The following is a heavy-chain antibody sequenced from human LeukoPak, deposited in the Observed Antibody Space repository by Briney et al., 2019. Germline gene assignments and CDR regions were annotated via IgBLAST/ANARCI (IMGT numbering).Heavy chain of an antibody. CDR2: IRAYNGNT. CDR3: ARRSTPYYDFWSGYGPTKYYFDY. J-gene: IGHJ4*02. CDR1: GYTFTSYG. D-gene: IGHD3-3*01. Sequence: ASVKVSCKASGYTFTSYGISWVRQAPGQGLEWTGWIRAYNGNTNYAQKLQGRVTMTTDTSTSTAYMELRSLRSDDTAVYYCARRSTPYYDFWSGYGPTKYYFDYWGQGTLVTVSS. V-gene: IGHV1-18*01.